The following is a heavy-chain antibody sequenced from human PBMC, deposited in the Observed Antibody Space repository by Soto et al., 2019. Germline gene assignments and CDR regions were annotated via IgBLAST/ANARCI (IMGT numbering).Heavy chain of an antibody. CDR3: ARGPYDYETLTGRYYYYMDV. CDR2: INPSDGDT. Sequence: QVQLMQSGAEVKKPGASVKISCKASGYTFTGSYIQWVRQAPGQGLEWMGMINPSDGDTKYAQSFQGRVTITRDTSTSTVYMELNSVRSEDTAMYYCARGPYDYETLTGRYYYYMDVWGKGTTVTVSS. CDR1: GYTFTGSY. D-gene: IGHD3-9*01. V-gene: IGHV1-46*03. J-gene: IGHJ6*03.